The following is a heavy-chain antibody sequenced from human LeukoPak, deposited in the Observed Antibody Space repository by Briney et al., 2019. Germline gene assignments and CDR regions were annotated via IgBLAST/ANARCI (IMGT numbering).Heavy chain of an antibody. CDR2: IYPGDSDT. CDR1: GYSFTSYW. CDR3: ARHNQVSGYYYAPEDNWFDP. J-gene: IGHJ5*02. Sequence: GESLKISCKGSGYSFTSYWIGWVRQMPGKGLEWMGIIYPGDSDTRYSPSFQGQVTISADKSISTAYLQWSSLKASDTAMYYCARHNQVSGYYYAPEDNWFDPWGQGTLVTVSS. D-gene: IGHD3-22*01. V-gene: IGHV5-51*01.